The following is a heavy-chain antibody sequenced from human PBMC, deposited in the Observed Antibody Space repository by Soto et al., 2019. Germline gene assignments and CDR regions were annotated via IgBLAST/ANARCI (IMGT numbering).Heavy chain of an antibody. CDR1: GGSISSSIYF. CDR2: ISYSGST. CDR3: ASQAVTGYSSGWYYFDC. V-gene: IGHV4-39*01. Sequence: SETLSLTCTVSGGSISSSIYFWGWIRQPPGKGLEWIGSISYSGSTYYSPSLKSRVIISVDTSKNQFSLKLSSVTAADTAVYYCASQAVTGYSSGWYYFDCWGQGTLVT. D-gene: IGHD6-19*01. J-gene: IGHJ4*02.